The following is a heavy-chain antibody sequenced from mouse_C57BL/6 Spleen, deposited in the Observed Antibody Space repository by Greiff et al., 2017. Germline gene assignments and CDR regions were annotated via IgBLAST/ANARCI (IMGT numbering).Heavy chain of an antibody. CDR1: GYAFSSSW. CDR2: IYPGDGDT. D-gene: IGHD3-3*01. J-gene: IGHJ1*03. Sequence: QVQLKQTGPELVKPGASVKISCKASGYAFSSSWMNWVKQRPGKGLEWIGRIYPGDGDTNYNGKFKGKATLTADKSSSTAYMQLSSLTSEDSAVYFCARRGAEGYFDVWGTGTTVTVSS. V-gene: IGHV1-82*01. CDR3: ARRGAEGYFDV.